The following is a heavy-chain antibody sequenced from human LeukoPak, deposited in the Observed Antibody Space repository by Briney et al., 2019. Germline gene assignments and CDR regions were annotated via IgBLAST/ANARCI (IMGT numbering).Heavy chain of an antibody. D-gene: IGHD6-6*01. CDR3: ARLTPYSSSSAYYYYYMDV. CDR2: IYYSGST. Sequence: PSETLSLTCTVSGGSISSSSYYWGWIRQPPVKGLELIGSIYYSGSTYYNPSLKSRVTISVDTSKNQFSLKLSSVTAADTAVYYCARLTPYSSSSAYYYYYMDVWGKGTTVTVSS. J-gene: IGHJ6*03. V-gene: IGHV4-39*01. CDR1: GGSISSSSYY.